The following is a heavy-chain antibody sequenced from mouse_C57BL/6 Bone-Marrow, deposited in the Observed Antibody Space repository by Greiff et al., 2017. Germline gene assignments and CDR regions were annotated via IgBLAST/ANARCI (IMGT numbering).Heavy chain of an antibody. Sequence: QVQLKESGPGLVQPSQSLSITCTVSGFSLTSYGVHWVRQSPGQGLEWLGVIWSGGSTDYNAAFISRLSISKDNSKSQVNFKMNSMQADDTARYYGARNYYYGRSRYAMDYWGQGTSVTVSS. V-gene: IGHV2-2*01. CDR2: IWSGGST. CDR3: ARNYYYGRSRYAMDY. J-gene: IGHJ4*01. D-gene: IGHD1-1*01. CDR1: GFSLTSYG.